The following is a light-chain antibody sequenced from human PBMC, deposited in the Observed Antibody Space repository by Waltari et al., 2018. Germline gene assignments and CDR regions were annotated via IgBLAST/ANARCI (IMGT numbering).Light chain of an antibody. Sequence: QSAPTQPASMSGSPGQSITISCSGSDNDIGPSPHVAWYQQYPGKAPKVLIYDITGRPSGISSRFSGSKSGNTASLTISGLQAEDEADYYCCSYTSIGTYIFGTGTKVTVL. CDR2: DIT. CDR1: DNDIGPSPH. J-gene: IGLJ1*01. V-gene: IGLV2-14*03. CDR3: CSYTSIGTYI.